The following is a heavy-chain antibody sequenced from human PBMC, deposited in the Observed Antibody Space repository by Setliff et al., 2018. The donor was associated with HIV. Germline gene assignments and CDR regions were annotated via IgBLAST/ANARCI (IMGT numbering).Heavy chain of an antibody. CDR2: ISDSGDST. CDR3: RLPLFDSVADVNYQPQDV. CDR1: GFTFGEFA. J-gene: IGHJ6*04. D-gene: IGHD2-15*01. Sequence: PGGSLRLSCVASGFTFGEFAMSWVRQAPGKGLEWLSAISDSGDSTFYADSVHGRLTTSRDNSRNTLYLQMDGLRVEDTAVYFCRLPLFDSVADVNYQPQDVWGKGTTVTVSS. V-gene: IGHV3-23*01.